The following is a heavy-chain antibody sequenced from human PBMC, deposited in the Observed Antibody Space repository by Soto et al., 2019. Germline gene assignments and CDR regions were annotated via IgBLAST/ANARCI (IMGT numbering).Heavy chain of an antibody. D-gene: IGHD6-13*01. Sequence: GGSLRLSCAASGFTFSSYGMSWVRQAPGKGPEWVSGISDSGDGTSYADSVKGRFTISRDNSKNTLYLQMNSLRAEDTAIYYCAKEGTAVGTPRFDPWGQGTLVTVSS. V-gene: IGHV3-23*01. CDR1: GFTFSSYG. CDR2: ISDSGDGT. CDR3: AKEGTAVGTPRFDP. J-gene: IGHJ5*02.